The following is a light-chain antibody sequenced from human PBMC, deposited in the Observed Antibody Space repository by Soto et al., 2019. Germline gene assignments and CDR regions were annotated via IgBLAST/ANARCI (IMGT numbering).Light chain of an antibody. V-gene: IGLV2-14*01. Sequence: QSALTQPASVSGSPGQSITISCTGTSSDVGAYNYVSWYQQYPGKAPKPMIYDVSNRPSGVSNRFSGSKSGNTASLTISGLQVEDETDYYCTSYTSSNTVLFGGGTKLTVL. CDR2: DVS. CDR1: SSDVGAYNY. J-gene: IGLJ2*01. CDR3: TSYTSSNTVL.